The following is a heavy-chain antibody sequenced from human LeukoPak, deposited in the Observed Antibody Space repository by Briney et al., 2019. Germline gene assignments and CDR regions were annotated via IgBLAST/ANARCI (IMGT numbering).Heavy chain of an antibody. J-gene: IGHJ5*02. CDR2: IYHSGST. CDR3: AGVFLKSNWFDP. V-gene: IGHV4-38-2*02. Sequence: SETLSLTCTVSGYSISSGYYWGWIRQPPGKGLEWIGSIYHSGSTYYNPSLKSRVTISVDTSKNQFSLKLSSVTAADTAVYYCAGVFLKSNWFDPWGQGTLVTVSS. CDR1: GYSISSGYY. D-gene: IGHD2/OR15-2a*01.